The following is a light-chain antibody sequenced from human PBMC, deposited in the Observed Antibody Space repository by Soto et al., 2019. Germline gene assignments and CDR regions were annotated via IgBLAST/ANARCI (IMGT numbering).Light chain of an antibody. V-gene: IGKV1-5*01. Sequence: DIQMTQSPSTLSASVGDRVTISCRASQTISNWLAWYQQKPGKAPKVLIYDASSLGSGVLSRFSGSGSGTEFTLTISSLQPDDFATYFCQQYQTYSTFGQGTRLEIK. CDR1: QTISNW. J-gene: IGKJ5*01. CDR3: QQYQTYST. CDR2: DAS.